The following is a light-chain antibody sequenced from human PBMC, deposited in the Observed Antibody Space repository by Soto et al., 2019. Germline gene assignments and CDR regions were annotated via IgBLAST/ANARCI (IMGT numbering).Light chain of an antibody. CDR1: QSISSW. V-gene: IGKV1-5*01. Sequence: DIQMTQSPSTLSASVGDRVTITCRASQSISSWLAWYQQKPGKAPKLLIYAASTRATGVPDRFSGTGSGTDFTLTINSLQSEDFAVYYCQQYNNWPAITFGQGTRLEIK. CDR2: AAS. J-gene: IGKJ5*01. CDR3: QQYNNWPAIT.